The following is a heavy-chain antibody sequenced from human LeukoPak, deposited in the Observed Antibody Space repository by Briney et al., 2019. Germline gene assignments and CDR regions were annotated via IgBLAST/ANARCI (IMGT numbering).Heavy chain of an antibody. V-gene: IGHV3-21*01. CDR3: ARDVGSSGTDY. CDR2: ISSSSSYI. Sequence: NSGGSLRLSCAASGFTVSSYSMNWVRQSPGKGLEWVSSISSSSSYIYYADSVKGRFTISRDNAKNSLYLQMNSLRAEDTAVYYCARDVGSSGTDYWGQGTLVTVSS. D-gene: IGHD6-6*01. CDR1: GFTVSSYS. J-gene: IGHJ4*02.